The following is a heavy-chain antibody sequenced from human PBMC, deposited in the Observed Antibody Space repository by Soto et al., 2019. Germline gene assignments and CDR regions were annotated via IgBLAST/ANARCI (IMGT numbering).Heavy chain of an antibody. CDR2: TYYRSKWYN. CDR3: ARDWAVAGKSNDAFDI. Sequence: SQTLSLTCAISGDSVSSNSAAWNWIRQSPSRGLEWLGRTYYRSKWYNDYAVSVKSRITINPDTSKNQFSLQLNSVTPEDTAVYYCARDWAVAGKSNDAFDIWGQGTMVTVSS. CDR1: GDSVSSNSAA. J-gene: IGHJ3*02. V-gene: IGHV6-1*01. D-gene: IGHD6-19*01.